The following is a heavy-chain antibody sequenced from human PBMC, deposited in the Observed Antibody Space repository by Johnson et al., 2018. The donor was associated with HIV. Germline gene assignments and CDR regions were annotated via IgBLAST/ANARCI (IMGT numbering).Heavy chain of an antibody. CDR3: ARGRITMIGVDLRGGGFDS. Sequence: QMQLVESGGGVVQPGRSVRLSCAASGLNFSDYGMHWVRQAPGKGLEWVAVISFDGSKEYYADSVKGRFTISRDNSKKTRYLQVNSLRDEDTAVYYCARGRITMIGVDLRGGGFDSWGQGTTVTVSS. V-gene: IGHV3-30-3*01. CDR1: GLNFSDYG. D-gene: IGHD3-22*01. J-gene: IGHJ3*02. CDR2: ISFDGSKE.